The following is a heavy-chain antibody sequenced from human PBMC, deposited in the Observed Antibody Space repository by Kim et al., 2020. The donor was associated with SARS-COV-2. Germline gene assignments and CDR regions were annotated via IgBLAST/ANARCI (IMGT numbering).Heavy chain of an antibody. V-gene: IGHV4-39*01. J-gene: IGHJ4*02. CDR1: GGSISSSSYY. D-gene: IGHD5-12*01. CDR3: ARHDPQWLRFEGYFDY. Sequence: SETLSLTYTVSGGSISSSSYYWGWIRQPPGKGLEWIGSIYYSGSTYYNPSLKSRVTISVDTSKNQFSLKLSSVTAADTAVYYCARHDPQWLRFEGYFDYWGQGTLGTVSS. CDR2: IYYSGST.